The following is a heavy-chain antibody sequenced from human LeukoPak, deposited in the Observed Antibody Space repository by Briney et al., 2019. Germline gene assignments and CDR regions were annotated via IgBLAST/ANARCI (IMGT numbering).Heavy chain of an antibody. Sequence: GGPLRLSCAASGFTFSSYGMHWVRQAPGKGLEWVAVIWYDGSNKYYADSVKGRFTISRDNSKNTLYLQMNSLRAEDTAVYYCARVDDVGATQRSFDYWGQGTLVTVSS. D-gene: IGHD1-26*01. J-gene: IGHJ4*02. V-gene: IGHV3-33*01. CDR3: ARVDDVGATQRSFDY. CDR2: IWYDGSNK. CDR1: GFTFSSYG.